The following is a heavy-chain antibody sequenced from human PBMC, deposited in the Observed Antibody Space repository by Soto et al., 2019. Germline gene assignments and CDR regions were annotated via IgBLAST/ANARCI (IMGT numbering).Heavy chain of an antibody. CDR3: EDGIRDCSTVSAFLLNRSSDL. CDR2: ISSSSSYI. V-gene: IGHV3-21*01. D-gene: IGHD3-9*01. Sequence: GKGREWVSSISSSSSYIYYADSVKGRFTISRDNAKNSLYLQMNSLRAEDTAVYYAEDGIRDCSTVSAFLLNRSSDL. J-gene: IGHJ2*01.